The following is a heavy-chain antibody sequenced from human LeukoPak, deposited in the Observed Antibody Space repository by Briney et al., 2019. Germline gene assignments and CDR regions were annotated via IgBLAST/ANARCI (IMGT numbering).Heavy chain of an antibody. CDR1: GDSISSSSYY. Sequence: ETVSLTCTVSGDSISSSSYYWGWIRQAPGKGLEWVSAIFRDDSTYYADSVKGRLTISRDNSKNTLYLQMTSLRVDDTAMYYCLCYHDSSSYVDYWGQGALVTVSA. CDR2: IFRDDST. V-gene: IGHV3-53*01. D-gene: IGHD3-22*01. J-gene: IGHJ4*02. CDR3: LCYHDSSSYVDY.